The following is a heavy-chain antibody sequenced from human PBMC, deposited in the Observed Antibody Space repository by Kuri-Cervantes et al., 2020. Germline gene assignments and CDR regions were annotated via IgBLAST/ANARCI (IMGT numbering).Heavy chain of an antibody. CDR2: IDSGSYTM. CDR3: ARDIYNFDY. Sequence: GESLKISCAASGFTFSNAWMSWVRQAPGKGLEWASYIDSGSYTMYYADSVKGRFTISRDNAKNSLFLQMNSLRDEDTAIYYCARDIYNFDYWGQGTLVTVSS. V-gene: IGHV3-48*02. J-gene: IGHJ4*02. CDR1: GFTFSNAW. D-gene: IGHD4-11*01.